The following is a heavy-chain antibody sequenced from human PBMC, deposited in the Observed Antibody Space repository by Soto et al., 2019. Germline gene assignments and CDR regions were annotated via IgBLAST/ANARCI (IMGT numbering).Heavy chain of an antibody. Sequence: DVQLLESGGGLVQPEGSLRLSCAASGITFSSYAMGWVRQGPGKGLEWVAVVSSGGSTHYADAVRGRFTISSDNSKNTLSLQMNSLTAEDAAVYFCAKRRGAGGQFDYWGQGALVTVSS. CDR2: VSSGGST. D-gene: IGHD2-15*01. V-gene: IGHV3-23*01. CDR3: AKRRGAGGQFDY. J-gene: IGHJ4*02. CDR1: GITFSSYA.